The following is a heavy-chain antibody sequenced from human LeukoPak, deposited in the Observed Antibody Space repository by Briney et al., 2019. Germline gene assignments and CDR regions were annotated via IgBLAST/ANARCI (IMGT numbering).Heavy chain of an antibody. J-gene: IGHJ4*02. Sequence: GGSLRLSCAASGFTVSSNYMSWVRQAPGKGLEWVSVIYSSDSTYYADSVKGRFTISRDNAKNTLYLEMISLRAEDTAVYYCGSLTVVARDHWGQGTLVTVSS. V-gene: IGHV3-53*01. CDR1: GFTVSSNY. CDR2: IYSSDST. D-gene: IGHD3-22*01. CDR3: GSLTVVARDH.